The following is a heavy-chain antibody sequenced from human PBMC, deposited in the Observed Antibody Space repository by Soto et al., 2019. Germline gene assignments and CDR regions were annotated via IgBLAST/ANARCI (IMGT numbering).Heavy chain of an antibody. D-gene: IGHD6-6*01. V-gene: IGHV6-1*01. Sequence: SQTLSLTFVISGDSVSSNSSAWNWIRQSPSRGLEWLGRTYYRSKWYSNYAVSVKSRITINPDTSKNQFSLQLNSVTPEDTAVYYCARIHSSSSSDMDVWGQGTTLTV. CDR1: GDSVSSNSSA. J-gene: IGHJ6*02. CDR2: TYYRSKWYS. CDR3: ARIHSSSSSDMDV.